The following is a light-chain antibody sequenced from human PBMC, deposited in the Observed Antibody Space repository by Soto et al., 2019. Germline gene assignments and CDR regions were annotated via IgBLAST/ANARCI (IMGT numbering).Light chain of an antibody. CDR2: GAS. Sequence: ELVMTQSPATLSVSPGERATLSCRASQSVSSTLAWYQQKPGQAPRLLIYGASTRATGIPARFSGSGSGTEFTLTISSLQSEDVAVYYCQQYHNWPPIFGGGTKVEIK. CDR3: QQYHNWPPI. V-gene: IGKV3-15*01. CDR1: QSVSST. J-gene: IGKJ4*01.